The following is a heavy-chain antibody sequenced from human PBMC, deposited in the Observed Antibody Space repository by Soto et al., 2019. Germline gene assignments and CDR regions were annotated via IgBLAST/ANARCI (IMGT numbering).Heavy chain of an antibody. CDR3: ARNYYDRSGYFLAWFDP. CDR1: GFTFSSYS. D-gene: IGHD3-22*01. V-gene: IGHV3-48*02. CDR2: ISSSSSTI. Sequence: GGSLRLSCAASGFTFSSYSMNWVRQAPGKGLEWVSYISSSSSTIYYADSVKGRSTIPRDNAKNSLYLQMNSLRDEDTAVYYCARNYYDRSGYFLAWFDPWGQGTLVTVSS. J-gene: IGHJ5*02.